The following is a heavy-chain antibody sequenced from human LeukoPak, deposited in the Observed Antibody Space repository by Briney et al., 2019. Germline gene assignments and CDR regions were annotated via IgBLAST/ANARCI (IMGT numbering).Heavy chain of an antibody. CDR1: GYTFSSND. CDR3: AREGNRSSDSSASYPLDY. V-gene: IGHV1-8*01. Sequence: ASVKVSCKASGYTFSSNDINWVRQATGQGLEWMGWMNSHSGNTGYAQKFQGRVTITRNSSISTAYMELSSLRSEDTAVYYCAREGNRSSDSSASYPLDYWGQGTLVTVSS. J-gene: IGHJ4*02. CDR2: MNSHSGNT. D-gene: IGHD1-26*01.